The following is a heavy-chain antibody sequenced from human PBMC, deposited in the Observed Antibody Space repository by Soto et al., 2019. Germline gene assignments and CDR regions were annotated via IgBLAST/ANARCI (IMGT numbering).Heavy chain of an antibody. CDR1: GFTFSSYS. V-gene: IGHV3-21*01. Sequence: PGGSLRLSCAASGFTFSSYSMNWVRQAPGKGLEWVSSISSSSIYIYYADSVKGRFTISRDNAKNSLYLQMNSLRAEDTAVYYCARVGLHCSSTSCYSITLYYYGMDVWGQGTTVTVSS. CDR3: ARVGLHCSSTSCYSITLYYYGMDV. D-gene: IGHD2-2*01. CDR2: ISSSSIYI. J-gene: IGHJ6*02.